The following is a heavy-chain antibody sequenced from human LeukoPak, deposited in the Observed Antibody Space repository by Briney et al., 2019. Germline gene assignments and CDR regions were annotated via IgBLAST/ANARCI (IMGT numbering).Heavy chain of an antibody. Sequence: GASVKVSCKASGYTFTAHAVHWVRQAPGQRLEWMGWINVANGGTGYAQKVQDRVTITRDTSASTGYMEMNSLISEDTAVYYCTSKPRGESRPFDYWGQGTLVTVSS. CDR2: INVANGGT. V-gene: IGHV1-3*01. CDR1: GYTFTAHA. J-gene: IGHJ4*02. D-gene: IGHD3-16*01. CDR3: TSKPRGESRPFDY.